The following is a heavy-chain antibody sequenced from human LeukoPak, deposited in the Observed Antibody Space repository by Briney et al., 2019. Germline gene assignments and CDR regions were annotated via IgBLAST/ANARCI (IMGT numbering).Heavy chain of an antibody. CDR1: GGSISSYY. V-gene: IGHV4-59*01. CDR2: IYYSGST. J-gene: IGHJ4*02. CDR3: AREAAAGTGGFDY. Sequence: SETLSLTCTVSGGSISSYYWSWIRQPPGKGLEWIGYIYYSGSTNYNPSLKSRVTISVDTSKNQFSLKLSSVTAADTAVYYCAREAAAGTGGFDYWGQGTLVTVSS. D-gene: IGHD6-13*01.